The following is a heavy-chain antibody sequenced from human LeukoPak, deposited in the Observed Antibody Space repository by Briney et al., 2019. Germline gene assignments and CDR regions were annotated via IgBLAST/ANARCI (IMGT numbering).Heavy chain of an antibody. CDR3: AELGITMIGGV. D-gene: IGHD3-10*02. Sequence: GGSLRLSCAASGFPFSSYGMHWVRQAPGKGLEWVAVISYDGSNKYYADSVKGRFTISRDNSKNTLHLQMNSLRAEDTAVYYCAELGITMIGGVWGKGTTVTISS. CDR1: GFPFSSYG. J-gene: IGHJ6*04. V-gene: IGHV3-30*18. CDR2: ISYDGSNK.